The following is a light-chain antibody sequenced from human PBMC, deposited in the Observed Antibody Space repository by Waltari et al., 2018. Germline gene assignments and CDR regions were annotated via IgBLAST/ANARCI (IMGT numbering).Light chain of an antibody. V-gene: IGKV3-11*01. CDR2: DAS. CDR3: HHSRS. Sequence: EIVMTQSPATLSLSPGERATLSCRASQSLSSYLAWYQQKPGQAPRPLIYDASKRATGIPARFSGSGSGTDFTLTISSLEPEDFAVYYCHHSRSFGLGTKVDIK. J-gene: IGKJ3*01. CDR1: QSLSSY.